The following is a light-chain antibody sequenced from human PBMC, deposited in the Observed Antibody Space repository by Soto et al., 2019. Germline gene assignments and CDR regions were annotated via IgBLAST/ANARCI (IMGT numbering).Light chain of an antibody. CDR3: QQSYSTPRT. J-gene: IGKJ1*01. CDR1: QTITRW. CDR2: HAS. Sequence: IHMAHSPSSLSASGGDMVAITFRASQTITRWMAWYQQKPGTAPKVLIYHASNLQSGVPSRFSGSGSGTDFTLSISSLQPEDFATYYCQQSYSTPRTFGQGTKVDIK. V-gene: IGKV1-39*01.